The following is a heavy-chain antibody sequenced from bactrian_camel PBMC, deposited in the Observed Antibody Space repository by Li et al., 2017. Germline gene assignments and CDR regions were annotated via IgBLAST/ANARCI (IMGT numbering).Heavy chain of an antibody. D-gene: IGHD3*01. CDR2: IDSDGST. V-gene: IGHV3S61*01. J-gene: IGHJ6*01. CDR3: AIGLHLEVMGFWADADFEY. Sequence: VQLVESGGGLVQPGGSLRLSCTASGFTFDDSYLGWYRQAPGNECEMISTIDSDGSTYYSDSVKGRFTISQDRAKNMVYLQMNSLRPEDTAMYYCAIGLHLEVMGFWADADFEYWGQGTQVTVS. CDR1: GFTFDDSY.